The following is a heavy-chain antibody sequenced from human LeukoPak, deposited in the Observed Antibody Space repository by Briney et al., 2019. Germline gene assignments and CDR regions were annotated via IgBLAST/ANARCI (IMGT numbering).Heavy chain of an antibody. CDR2: INSDGSST. V-gene: IGHV3-74*01. CDR1: GFTFSSYW. Sequence: GGSLRLSCAASGFTFSSYWMHWVRQAPGKGLVWVSRINSDGSSTSYADSVKGRFTISRDNAKNTLYLQMNSLRADDTAVYYCARAGSSSWYSNRFDPWGQGTLVTVSS. CDR3: ARAGSSSWYSNRFDP. D-gene: IGHD6-13*01. J-gene: IGHJ5*02.